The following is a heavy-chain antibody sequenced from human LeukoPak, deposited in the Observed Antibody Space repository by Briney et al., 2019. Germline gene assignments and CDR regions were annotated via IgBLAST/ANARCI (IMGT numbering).Heavy chain of an antibody. D-gene: IGHD1-1*01. V-gene: IGHV1-2*02. Sequence: SVKVSGKASGYTFTSCDINWVRQAPGQGLEWMGWINPHSGATNYAQRFQGRISTDASFDTAYRELSRLTSDDTAVYYCATSSTVTHTRDPWGQGTLVTVSS. J-gene: IGHJ5*02. CDR1: GYTFTSCD. CDR3: ATSSTVTHTRDP. CDR2: INPHSGAT.